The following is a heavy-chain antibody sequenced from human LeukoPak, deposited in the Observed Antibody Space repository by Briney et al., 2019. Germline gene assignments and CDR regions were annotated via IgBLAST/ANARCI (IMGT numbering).Heavy chain of an antibody. CDR3: ARGTEMTSFTGYYSFDY. J-gene: IGHJ4*02. Sequence: SETLSLTCTVSGGSISTFFWTWIRQSAGKGLEWIGRIYTGTTYYNPSLESRTTISVDTSNNRFSLKLTSLTAADTAVYYCARGTEMTSFTGYYSFDYWGRGSLVAVSS. CDR1: GGSISTFF. D-gene: IGHD3-9*01. V-gene: IGHV4-4*07. CDR2: IYTGTT.